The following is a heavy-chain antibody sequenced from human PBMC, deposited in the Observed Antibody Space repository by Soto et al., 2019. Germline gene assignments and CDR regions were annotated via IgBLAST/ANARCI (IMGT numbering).Heavy chain of an antibody. CDR3: ARGRGAAAAKQYFDY. Sequence: GGSLRLSCAASGFTFSTYAMYWVRQAPGKGLEYVSTVTSNGGSTYYADSVKGRFTISRDNSKNTLYLQMGSLRPEDMAIYYCARGRGAAAAKQYFDYWGQGTLVTVSS. J-gene: IGHJ4*02. V-gene: IGHV3-64*02. CDR2: VTSNGGST. D-gene: IGHD6-13*01. CDR1: GFTFSTYA.